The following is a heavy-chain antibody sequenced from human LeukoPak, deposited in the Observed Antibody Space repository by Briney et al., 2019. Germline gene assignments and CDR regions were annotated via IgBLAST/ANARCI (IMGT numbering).Heavy chain of an antibody. J-gene: IGHJ4*02. CDR2: IYYSGST. CDR1: GGSISSSSYY. V-gene: IGHV4-39*01. CDR3: ARLFEGYYFDY. Sequence: SETLSLTCTVSGGSISSSSYYWGWIRQPPGKGLEWIGSIYYSGSTYYNPSLKSQVTISVDTSKNQFSLKLSSVTAADTAVYYCARLFEGYYFDYWGQGTLVTVSS.